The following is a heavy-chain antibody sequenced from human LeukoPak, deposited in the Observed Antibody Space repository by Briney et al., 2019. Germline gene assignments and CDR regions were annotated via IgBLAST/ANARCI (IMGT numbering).Heavy chain of an antibody. CDR1: GFTFSSYW. CDR3: AGDCSSTSCYSP. CDR2: ISGSGGST. J-gene: IGHJ4*02. V-gene: IGHV3-23*01. Sequence: GGSLRLSCAASGFTFSSYWMSWVRQAPGKGLEWVSAISGSGGSTYYADSVKGRFTISRDNSKNTLYLQMNSLRAEDTAVYYCAGDCSSTSCYSPWGQGTLVTVSS. D-gene: IGHD2-2*01.